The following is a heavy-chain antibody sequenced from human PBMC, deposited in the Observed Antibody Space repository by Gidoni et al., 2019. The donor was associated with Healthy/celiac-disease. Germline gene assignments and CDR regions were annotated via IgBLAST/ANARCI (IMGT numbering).Heavy chain of an antibody. J-gene: IGHJ6*03. CDR2: INHSGST. V-gene: IGHV4-34*01. Sequence: QVQLQQWGAGLLKPSETLSLTCAVYGGSFSAYYWSWIRQPPGKGLEWIGEINHSGSTNYNPSLKSRVTISVDTSKNQFSLKLSSVTAADTAVYYCAREVYYDSSGYYTSSGYYYYMDVWGKGTTVTVSS. CDR1: GGSFSAYY. D-gene: IGHD3-22*01. CDR3: AREVYYDSSGYYTSSGYYYYMDV.